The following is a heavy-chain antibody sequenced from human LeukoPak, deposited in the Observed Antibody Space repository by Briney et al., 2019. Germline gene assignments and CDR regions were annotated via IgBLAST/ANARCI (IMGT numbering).Heavy chain of an antibody. CDR1: GFTFSSYE. CDR3: TRDRQRYGSVLDF. V-gene: IGHV3-48*03. Sequence: SGGSLRLSCEASGFTFSSYEMTWVRQAPGKGLEWVSSIKSGFTVFYADSVKGRFTISRDNAKNSLYLQMNSVRYEDTAVYYCTRDRQRYGSVLDFWGQGTLVTVSS. J-gene: IGHJ4*02. CDR2: IKSGFTV. D-gene: IGHD5-24*01.